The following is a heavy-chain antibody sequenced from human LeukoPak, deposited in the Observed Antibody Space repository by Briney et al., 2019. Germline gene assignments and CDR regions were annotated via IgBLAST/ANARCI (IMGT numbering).Heavy chain of an antibody. CDR3: ARGALYQYYLDYWG. CDR2: ISGSGGRT. J-gene: IGHJ4*02. D-gene: IGHD4-17*01. CDR1: GFTFSSYA. V-gene: IGHV3-23*01. Sequence: PGGSLRLSCAASGFTFSSYAMSWVRQAPGKGLEWVSGISGSGGRTYYGDSVRGRFTISRDNAKNTVYLQMNSLRVEDTAVYYCARGALYQYYLDYWGWGQGTLVTVSS.